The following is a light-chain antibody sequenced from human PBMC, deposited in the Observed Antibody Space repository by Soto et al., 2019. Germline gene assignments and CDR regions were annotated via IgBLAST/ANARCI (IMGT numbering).Light chain of an antibody. CDR1: SSDVGGYNY. Sequence: QSVLTQPASVSGSPGQSITISCTGTSSDVGGYNYVSWYQQHPGKAPKLMIYEVSNRPSGVSNRFSGSKSGNTASLTISGLQAEDEADYYCSSYTSSYTRVFGGGTKVTVL. CDR3: SSYTSSYTRV. CDR2: EVS. V-gene: IGLV2-14*01. J-gene: IGLJ3*02.